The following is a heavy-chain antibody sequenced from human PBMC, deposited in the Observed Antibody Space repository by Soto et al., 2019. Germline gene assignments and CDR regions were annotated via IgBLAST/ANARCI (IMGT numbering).Heavy chain of an antibody. V-gene: IGHV3-23*01. Sequence: EVRLLQSGGGSGQPGGSLRLPCAAAGFTFRNYAMSWVRQAPGKGLEWVSAIDRSGGTSYYADSVKGRFTISRDNAKNTLYLPMNSLRADDTAVYYCARGDCSAAGCYIHYYYGMDVWGQGTKVTVSS. CDR2: IDRSGGTS. CDR3: ARGDCSAAGCYIHYYYGMDV. J-gene: IGHJ6*02. CDR1: GFTFRNYA. D-gene: IGHD2-2*02.